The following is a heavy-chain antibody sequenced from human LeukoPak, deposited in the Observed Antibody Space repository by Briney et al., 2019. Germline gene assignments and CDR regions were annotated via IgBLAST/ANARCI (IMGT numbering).Heavy chain of an antibody. CDR3: SRALHTSGWCPFDY. J-gene: IGHJ4*02. Sequence: PSETLSLTCTVSDYSISSGYFWGWSRQPRGKGLEWIGNVYHSGSTWYKSSLESRVTISIDTSKNHFSLNLRSVTAADTAVYYCSRALHTSGWCPFDYWGQGILVTVSS. D-gene: IGHD6-13*01. CDR2: VYHSGST. V-gene: IGHV4-38-2*02. CDR1: DYSISSGYF.